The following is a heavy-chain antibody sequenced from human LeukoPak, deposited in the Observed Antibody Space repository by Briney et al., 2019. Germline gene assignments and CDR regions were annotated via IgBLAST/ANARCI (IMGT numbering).Heavy chain of an antibody. CDR1: GGTFSSYA. V-gene: IGHV1-69*05. CDR2: IIPIFGTA. J-gene: IGHJ3*02. CDR3: ARDLGRWLQRVDAFDI. Sequence: ASVKVSCKASGGTFSSYAISWVRQAPGQGLEWMGRIIPIFGTANYAQKFQGRVTITTDESTSTAYMELSSLRSEDTAVYYCARDLGRWLQRVDAFDIWGQGTMVTVSS. D-gene: IGHD5-24*01.